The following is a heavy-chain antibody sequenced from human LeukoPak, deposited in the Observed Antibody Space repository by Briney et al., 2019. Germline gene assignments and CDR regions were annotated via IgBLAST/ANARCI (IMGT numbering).Heavy chain of an antibody. V-gene: IGHV5-51*01. CDR3: ARHPRRVIRDAFDI. D-gene: IGHD4-17*01. CDR2: IYPGDSDI. J-gene: IGHJ3*02. CDR1: GYSFTNHW. Sequence: KSGESLKISCKGYGYSFTNHWIAWVRQMPEKGLEWMGIIYPGDSDIRYSPSFQGQVTISADKSISTAYLQWSSLKASDTAMYYCARHPRRVIRDAFDIWGQGTMVTVSS.